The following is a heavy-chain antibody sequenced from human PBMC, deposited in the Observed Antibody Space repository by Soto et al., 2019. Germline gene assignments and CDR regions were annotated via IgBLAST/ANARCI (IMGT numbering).Heavy chain of an antibody. CDR3: GRAHIGNYAWVAY. Sequence: SETLSLTCAVSGGSFSSAAYSWSWLRQPPGKGLEWIGYIYHNGRTFYNPSLKSRVTISVDRSKNQFSLRLSSVTAADTGVYYCGRAHIGNYAWVAYWGQGDLVTVSS. CDR1: GGSFSSAAYS. V-gene: IGHV4-30-2*01. J-gene: IGHJ4*02. D-gene: IGHD1-7*01. CDR2: IYHNGRT.